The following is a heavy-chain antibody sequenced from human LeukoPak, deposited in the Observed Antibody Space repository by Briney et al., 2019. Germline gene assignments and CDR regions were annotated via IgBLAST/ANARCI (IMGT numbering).Heavy chain of an antibody. CDR3: ARAYSSGWYYFEY. Sequence: SETLTLTCTVSGGSISSYYWSWIRQPLGKGLEWIGYIYSGSSDCNPSLKSRVTISVDTSKNQFSLNLSSVTATDTAVYYCARAYSSGWYYFEYWGQGTLVTVSS. CDR2: IYSGSS. D-gene: IGHD6-19*01. J-gene: IGHJ4*02. CDR1: GGSISSYY. V-gene: IGHV4-59*08.